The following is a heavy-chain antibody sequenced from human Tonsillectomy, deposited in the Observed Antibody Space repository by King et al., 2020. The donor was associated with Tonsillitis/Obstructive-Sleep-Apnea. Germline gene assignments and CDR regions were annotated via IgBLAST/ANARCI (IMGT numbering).Heavy chain of an antibody. CDR3: ASGGGIVVVPAAIHNWFDP. CDR1: GGSFSGYY. V-gene: IGHV4-34*01. D-gene: IGHD2-2*01. J-gene: IGHJ5*02. CDR2: INHSGST. Sequence: VQLQQWGAGLLKPSETLSLTCAVYGGSFSGYYWSWIRQPPGKGLEWIGEINHSGSTNYNPSLKSRVTISVDTSKNQFSLKLSSVTAADTAVYYCASGGGIVVVPAAIHNWFDPWGQGPLVTVSS.